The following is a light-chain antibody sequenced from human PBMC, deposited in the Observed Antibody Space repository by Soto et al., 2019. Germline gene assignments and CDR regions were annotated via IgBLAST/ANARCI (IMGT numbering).Light chain of an antibody. CDR1: QNLKSR. CDR2: GAS. CDR3: QQSYRTPIT. Sequence: VMTQSPATLSVSPGERATLSCRASQNLKSRLAWYQQKPGQSPRLLIYGASNRATSIPDRFSGSGSGTDFTLTIISLQPEDFATYYCQQSYRTPITFGQGTRLQIK. V-gene: IGKV3D-15*01. J-gene: IGKJ5*01.